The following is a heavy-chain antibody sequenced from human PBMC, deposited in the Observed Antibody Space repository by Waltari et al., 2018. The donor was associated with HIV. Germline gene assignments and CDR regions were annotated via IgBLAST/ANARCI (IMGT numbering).Heavy chain of an antibody. V-gene: IGHV1-8*02. CDR3: ARGAPGHYCSGGSCPYFDY. CDR1: GYTFTSCD. D-gene: IGHD2-15*01. J-gene: IGHJ4*02. CDR2: VNPYSGNT. Sequence: QLHLVQSGAEERKPGASVKVSCQASGYTFTSCDFNWVRQSTGHALEWMGWVNPYSGNTGYAKNFQGRVTMTRNTSISTAYMELSGLRSEDTAVYYCARGAPGHYCSGGSCPYFDYWGQGSLVTVSS.